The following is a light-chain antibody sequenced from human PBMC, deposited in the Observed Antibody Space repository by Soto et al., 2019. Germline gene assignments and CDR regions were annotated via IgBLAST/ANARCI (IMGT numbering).Light chain of an antibody. J-gene: IGLJ1*01. V-gene: IGLV2-14*01. CDR1: SSDVGAYNS. CDR2: DVS. CDR3: LSYTSSTTYV. Sequence: QSALAQPASVSGSPGQSITISCTGTSSDVGAYNSVSWYQQPPGKAPKLVIFDVSDRPSGVSNRFSGSKSGNTASLTISGLQPEDEADYYCLSYTSSTTYVFGTGTKVTVL.